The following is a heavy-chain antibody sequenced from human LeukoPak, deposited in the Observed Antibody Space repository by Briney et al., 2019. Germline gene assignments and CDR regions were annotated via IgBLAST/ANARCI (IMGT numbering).Heavy chain of an antibody. CDR3: GRALLGGSDIYTPFSY. D-gene: IGHD3-10*01. CDR2: IIPIFGTA. CDR1: GGTFSSYA. Sequence: GASVKVSCKASGGTFSSYAISWVRQAPGQGLEWMGGIIPIFGTANYAQKFQGRVTITADESTSTAYMELSSLRSDDTAVYYCGRALLGGSDIYTPFSYWGQGTLVTVSS. V-gene: IGHV1-69*01. J-gene: IGHJ4*02.